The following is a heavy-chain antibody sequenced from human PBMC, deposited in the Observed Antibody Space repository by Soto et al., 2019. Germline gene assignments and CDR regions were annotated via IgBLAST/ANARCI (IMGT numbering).Heavy chain of an antibody. CDR3: ASFRAGYVDY. V-gene: IGHV4-59*08. CDR1: GGSISSSY. CDR2: VYYSGNT. D-gene: IGHD3-9*01. Sequence: QVQLQESGPGMVKPSETLSLTCTVSGGSISSSYWTWIRQPPGKGLEWIGYVYYSGNTNYKPSLISRVTISVDTSKNQFSLKLNSVTAADTAVYYCASFRAGYVDYWGQGILVTVSS. J-gene: IGHJ4*02.